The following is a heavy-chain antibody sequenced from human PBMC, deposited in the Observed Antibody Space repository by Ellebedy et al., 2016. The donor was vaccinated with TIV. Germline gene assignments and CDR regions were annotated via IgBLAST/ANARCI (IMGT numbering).Heavy chain of an antibody. Sequence: GESLKISXAASGFTFSSYAMSWVRQAPGKGLEWVSTISGSGGSKYYADSVKGRFTISRDNSKTMLYLQLNSLRAEDTAVYYCAKGRRIAPGGSDLYYYYGMDVWGQGTTVTVSS. V-gene: IGHV3-23*01. CDR1: GFTFSSYA. D-gene: IGHD6-13*01. CDR3: AKGRRIAPGGSDLYYYYGMDV. J-gene: IGHJ6*02. CDR2: ISGSGGSK.